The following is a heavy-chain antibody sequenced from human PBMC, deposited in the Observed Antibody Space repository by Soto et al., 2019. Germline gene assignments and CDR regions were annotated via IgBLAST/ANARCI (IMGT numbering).Heavy chain of an antibody. CDR3: AKALNRDFSYFDS. CDR1: GFTFSSNA. V-gene: IGHV3-23*01. CDR2: ISDSGGST. J-gene: IGHJ4*02. D-gene: IGHD3-10*01. Sequence: HPGGSLRLSCAASGFTFSSNAMTWVRQAPGKGLEWLSAISDSGGSTYYADSMKGRFTISRDNSKNTLYLQMNSLRAEDTAVYYCAKALNRDFSYFDSWGQGT.